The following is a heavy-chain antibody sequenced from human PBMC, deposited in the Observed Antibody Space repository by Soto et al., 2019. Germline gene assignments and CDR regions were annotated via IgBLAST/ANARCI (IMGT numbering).Heavy chain of an antibody. CDR1: GFTFSSYD. J-gene: IGHJ4*02. D-gene: IGHD6-13*01. CDR2: IGTAGDT. V-gene: IGHV3-13*04. Sequence: VQLVESGGGLVQPGGSLRLSCAASGFTFSSYDMHWVRQATGKGLEWVSAIGTAGDTYYPGSVKGRFTISRENAKNSLYLQMNSLRAGDTAVYFCARGRSRSSSWYEARDFDYWGQGTLVTVSS. CDR3: ARGRSRSSSWYEARDFDY.